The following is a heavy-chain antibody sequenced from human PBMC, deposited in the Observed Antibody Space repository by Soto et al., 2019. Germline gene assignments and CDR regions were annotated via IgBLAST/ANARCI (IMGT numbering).Heavy chain of an antibody. V-gene: IGHV2-70*11. Sequence: SGPTLVNPTQTLTLTCTFSGFSLSTSGMCVSWIRQPPGKALEWLARIDWDDDKYYSTSLKTRLTISKDTSKNQVVLTMTNMDPVDTATYYCARSALEYYYDSSGYPYGSGMDVWGQGTTVTVSS. CDR2: IDWDDDK. J-gene: IGHJ6*02. CDR3: ARSALEYYYDSSGYPYGSGMDV. CDR1: GFSLSTSGMC. D-gene: IGHD3-22*01.